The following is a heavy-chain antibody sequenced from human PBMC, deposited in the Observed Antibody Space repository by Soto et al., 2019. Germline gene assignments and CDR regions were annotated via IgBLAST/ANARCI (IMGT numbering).Heavy chain of an antibody. J-gene: IGHJ4*02. CDR2: ISQDGSNT. V-gene: IGHV3-30*18. D-gene: IGHD3-22*01. CDR3: AKSFYFDTSGYRMGYYFDS. Sequence: QVQLVESGGGVVQSGKSLRLSCAGSGFTFSDYGMHWVRQAPGKGLEWVAMISQDGSNTFYADSVKGRFIVSRDNSKNTLYLQMNSLRADDTALYYCAKSFYFDTSGYRMGYYFDSWGQGTLVTVSS. CDR1: GFTFSDYG.